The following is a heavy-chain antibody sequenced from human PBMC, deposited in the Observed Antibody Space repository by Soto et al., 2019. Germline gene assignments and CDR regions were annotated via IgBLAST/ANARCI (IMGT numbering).Heavy chain of an antibody. Sequence: EVQLVESGGGLVQPGGSLRLSCAASGFTFSSYEMNWVRQAPGKGLEWVSYISSSGGIIYYADSVKGRFIISRDNAKNSLYLQMNSLRAEDTAVYYCATLYTLSLAYLQHWGQGTLVTVSS. D-gene: IGHD4-4*01. CDR3: ATLYTLSLAYLQH. J-gene: IGHJ1*01. CDR2: ISSSGGII. V-gene: IGHV3-48*03. CDR1: GFTFSSYE.